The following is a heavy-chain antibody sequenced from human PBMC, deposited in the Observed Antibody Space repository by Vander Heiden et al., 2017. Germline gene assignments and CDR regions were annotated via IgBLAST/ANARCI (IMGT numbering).Heavy chain of an antibody. CDR1: GFTFGDYA. Sequence: EVQLVESGGGLVQPGRSLRLSCTASGFTFGDYAMSWFRMARGKGLEWVGFIRSKAYDGTTEYAASVKGRFTISRDDSKSIAYLQMNSLKTEDTAVYYCTRARITGIYFDYWGQGTLVTVSS. CDR2: IRSKAYDGTT. J-gene: IGHJ4*02. CDR3: TRARITGIYFDY. D-gene: IGHD1-20*01. V-gene: IGHV3-49*03.